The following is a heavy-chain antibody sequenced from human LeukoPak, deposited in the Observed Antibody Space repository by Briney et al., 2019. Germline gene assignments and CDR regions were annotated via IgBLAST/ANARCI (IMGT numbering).Heavy chain of an antibody. CDR3: AKGVYYCSSSTCPQYYYYMDV. V-gene: IGHV3-30*02. CDR1: GFTFSSYG. Sequence: GGSLRLSCAASGFTFSSYGLHWVRQAPGKGLEWVTFIRYDGTDKYYADSVKGRFTISRDDSKNTLYLQMNSLRPEDTTVYYCAKGVYYCSSSTCPQYYYYMDVWGKGTTVTVSS. CDR2: IRYDGTDK. D-gene: IGHD2-2*01. J-gene: IGHJ6*03.